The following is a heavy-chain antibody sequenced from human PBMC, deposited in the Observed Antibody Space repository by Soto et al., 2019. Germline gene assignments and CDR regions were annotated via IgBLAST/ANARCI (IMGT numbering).Heavy chain of an antibody. CDR2: ISASAGTT. V-gene: IGHV3-23*01. CDR1: GFTFTDHA. CDR3: AKDVSGAVTPYFDS. J-gene: IGHJ4*02. Sequence: EVQLLESGGALVQPGGSLRLSCEAFGFTFTDHAMGWVRQAPGKGLEWVSLISASAGTTYYADSVRGRFTVSRDNAKSPLYLQMNSLRAEDTALYFCAKDVSGAVTPYFDSWGQGSQVTVSS. D-gene: IGHD4-17*01.